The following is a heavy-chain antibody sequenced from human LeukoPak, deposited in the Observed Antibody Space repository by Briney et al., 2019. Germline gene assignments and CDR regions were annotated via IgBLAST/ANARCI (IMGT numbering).Heavy chain of an antibody. CDR2: INPNSGGT. Sequence: ASVKVSCKASGYTFTAYYIHWVRQAPGQEPEWMGWINPNSGGTKYAQKFQGRVTMTRDTSISTAYMDLRWLTSDDTATYYCAKQPQAWFDPWGQGTPVTVSS. CDR3: AKQPQAWFDP. J-gene: IGHJ5*02. V-gene: IGHV1-2*02. D-gene: IGHD1/OR15-1a*01. CDR1: GYTFTAYY.